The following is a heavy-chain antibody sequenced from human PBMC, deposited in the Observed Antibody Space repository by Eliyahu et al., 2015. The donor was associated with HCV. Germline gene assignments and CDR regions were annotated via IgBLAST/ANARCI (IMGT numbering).Heavy chain of an antibody. J-gene: IGHJ5*02. Sequence: NYNPSLKSRVTISVDTSKNQFSLKLSSVTAADTAGDYRWRGEMVRGVIITGNWFDPWGQGTLVTVSS. V-gene: IGHV4-34*01. CDR3: WRGEMVRGVIITGNWFDP. D-gene: IGHD3-10*01.